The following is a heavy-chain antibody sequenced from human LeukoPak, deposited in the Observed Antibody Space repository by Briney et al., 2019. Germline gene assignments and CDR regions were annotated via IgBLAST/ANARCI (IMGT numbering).Heavy chain of an antibody. V-gene: IGHV3-30*18. D-gene: IGHD6-13*01. CDR1: GFTFSNYG. CDR3: AKEGTAQISTWYDY. CDR2: VSYEGKSQ. J-gene: IGHJ4*02. Sequence: HPGRSLRLSCATSGFTFSNYGMHWVRQAPGKGLEWVAVVSYEGKSQYYADSVRGRFTISRDNSKNTLYLQMNSLRGEDAAVYYCAKEGTAQISTWYDYWGQGTLVTVSS.